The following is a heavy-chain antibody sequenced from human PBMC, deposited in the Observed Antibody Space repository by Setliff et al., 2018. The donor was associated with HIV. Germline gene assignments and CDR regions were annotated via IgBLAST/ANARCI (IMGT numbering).Heavy chain of an antibody. D-gene: IGHD6-13*01. V-gene: IGHV3-48*03. CDR1: GFTFRNYK. CDR3: ATQTGFYNSHWYDY. CDR2: ISIGSGGAI. J-gene: IGHJ4*02. Sequence: PGGSLRLSCAASGFTFRNYKFNWVRQAPGRGLEWVSSISIGSGGAIDYADSVQGRFTISRDNSKNSVFLQMNSLKAEDTGVYYCATQTGFYNSHWYDYWGQGTMVTVS.